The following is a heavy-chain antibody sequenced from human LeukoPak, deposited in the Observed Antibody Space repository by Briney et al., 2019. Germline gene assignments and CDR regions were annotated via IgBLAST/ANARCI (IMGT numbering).Heavy chain of an antibody. CDR3: AREGGGNRDFDY. CDR1: GGTFSSYA. CDR2: IIPILGIA. Sequence: SVKVSCKASGGTFSSYAISWVRQAPGQGLEWMGRIIPILGIANYAQKFQGRVTITADKSTSTAYMELSSLRSEDTAVYYCAREGGGNRDFDYWGQGTLVTVSS. J-gene: IGHJ4*02. V-gene: IGHV1-69*04. D-gene: IGHD1/OR15-1a*01.